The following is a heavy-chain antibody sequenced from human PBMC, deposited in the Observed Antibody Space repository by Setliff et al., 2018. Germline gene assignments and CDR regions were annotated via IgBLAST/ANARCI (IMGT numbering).Heavy chain of an antibody. Sequence: ASVKVSCKASGYTFRSYGINWVRQAPGQGLEWMGWINTNTGNPTYAQGFTGRFVFSLDTSVSTAYLQISSLKAEDTAIYYCARGSRFGTIVYKGDYYMDVWGKGTTVTSP. J-gene: IGHJ6*03. V-gene: IGHV7-4-1*02. CDR3: ARGSRFGTIVYKGDYYMDV. CDR2: INTNTGNP. CDR1: GYTFRSYG. D-gene: IGHD3-10*01.